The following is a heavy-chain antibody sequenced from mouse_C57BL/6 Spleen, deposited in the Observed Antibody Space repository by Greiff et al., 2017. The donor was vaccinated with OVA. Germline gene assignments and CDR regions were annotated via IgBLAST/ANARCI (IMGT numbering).Heavy chain of an antibody. V-gene: IGHV5-12*01. J-gene: IGHJ3*01. CDR3: ARRGDGYPWFAY. D-gene: IGHD2-3*01. CDR1: GFTFSDYY. CDR2: ISNGGGST. Sequence: RVESGGGLVQPGGSLKLSCAASGFTFSDYYMYWVRQTPEKRLEWVAYISNGGGSTYYPDTVKGRFTISRDNAKNTLYRQMSRLKSEDTAMYYCARRGDGYPWFAYWGQGTLVTVSA.